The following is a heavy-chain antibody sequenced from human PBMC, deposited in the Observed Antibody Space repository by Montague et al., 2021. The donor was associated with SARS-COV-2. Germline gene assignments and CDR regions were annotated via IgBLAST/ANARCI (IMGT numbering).Heavy chain of an antibody. CDR1: GDSVSSNTAT. D-gene: IGHD2-2*01. Sequence: CAISGDSVSSNTATWNWIRQSPSRGLEWLGRTYYRSKWYHDYAISLKSRITINPDTSKNQFSLELSSVTAADTAVYYCGRLGPERHCSVSTCSPSWGQGTLVSVSS. J-gene: IGHJ5*02. V-gene: IGHV6-1*01. CDR2: TYYRSKWYH. CDR3: GRLGPERHCSVSTCSPS.